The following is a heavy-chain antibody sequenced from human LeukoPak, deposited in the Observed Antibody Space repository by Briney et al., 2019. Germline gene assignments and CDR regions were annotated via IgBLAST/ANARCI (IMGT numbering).Heavy chain of an antibody. Sequence: ASVKVSCKASGYTFTGYYMHWVRQAPGQGLEWMGIINPSGGSTSYAQKFQGRVTMTRDMPTSTDYMELSSLRSEDTAVYYCARGNSVEDTAWWFDPWGQGTLVTVSS. V-gene: IGHV1-46*01. CDR2: INPSGGST. CDR3: ARGNSVEDTAWWFDP. D-gene: IGHD4-23*01. CDR1: GYTFTGYY. J-gene: IGHJ5*02.